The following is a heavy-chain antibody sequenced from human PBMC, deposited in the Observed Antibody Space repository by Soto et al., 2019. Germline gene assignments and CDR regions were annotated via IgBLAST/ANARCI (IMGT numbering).Heavy chain of an antibody. J-gene: IGHJ5*02. V-gene: IGHV3-66*01. CDR3: ARAPRIAAAGIVWFDP. CDR1: GFTVSSNY. D-gene: IGHD6-13*01. CDR2: IYSGGST. Sequence: GGSLRLSCAASGFTVSSNYMSWVRQAPGKGLERVTVIYSGGSTYYADSVKGRFTISRDNSKNTLYLQMNSLRAEDTAVYYCARAPRIAAAGIVWFDPWGQGTLVTVSS.